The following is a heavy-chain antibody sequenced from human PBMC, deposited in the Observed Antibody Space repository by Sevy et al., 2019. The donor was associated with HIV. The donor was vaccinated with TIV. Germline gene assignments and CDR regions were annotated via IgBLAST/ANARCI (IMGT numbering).Heavy chain of an antibody. J-gene: IGHJ4*02. CDR3: ARDPGNSGNY. D-gene: IGHD1-1*01. V-gene: IGHV3-30*04. Sequence: GGSLRLSCAASGFTFSTYAMHWLRQAPGKGLEWVAVISHDERTKYYADSVKGRFTISRDNSKNTLYLQMDSLRPEDTTIYCCARDPGNSGNYWGQGTLVTVSS. CDR1: GFTFSTYA. CDR2: ISHDERTK.